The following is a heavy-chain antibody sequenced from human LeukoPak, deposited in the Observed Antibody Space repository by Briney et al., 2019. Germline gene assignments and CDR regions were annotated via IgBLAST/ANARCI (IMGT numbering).Heavy chain of an antibody. CDR1: GGSFSGYY. Sequence: KPSETLSLTCAVYGGSFSGYYWSWIRQPPGKGLEWIGEINHSGSTNYNPSLKSRVTISVDTSKNQFSLKLSSVTAADTAVYYCASFGDYGYFDYWGQGTLVTVSS. CDR3: ASFGDYGYFDY. CDR2: INHSGST. J-gene: IGHJ4*02. V-gene: IGHV4-34*01. D-gene: IGHD4-17*01.